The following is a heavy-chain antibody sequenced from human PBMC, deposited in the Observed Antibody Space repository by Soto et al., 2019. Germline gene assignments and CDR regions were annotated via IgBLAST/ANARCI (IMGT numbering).Heavy chain of an antibody. Sequence: SETLSLTCTVSGGSISSGGYYWSWIRQHPGKGLEWIGYIYYSGSTYYNPSLKSRVTISVDTSKNQFSLKLSSVTAADTAVYYCARVGSQTLLYGNFDYWGQGNLVTVSS. V-gene: IGHV4-31*03. D-gene: IGHD2-2*02. CDR1: GGSISSGGYY. J-gene: IGHJ4*02. CDR3: ARVGSQTLLYGNFDY. CDR2: IYYSGST.